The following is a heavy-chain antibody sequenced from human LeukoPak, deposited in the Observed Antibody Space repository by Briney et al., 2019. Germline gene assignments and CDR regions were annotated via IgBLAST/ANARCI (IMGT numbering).Heavy chain of an antibody. CDR3: ARGRSYDFWSGYYIGQLAYFDY. Sequence: PSETLSLTCAVYGGSFSGYYWSWIRQPPGKGLEWIGEINHSVSTNYNPSLKSRVTISVDTSKNQFSLKLSSVTAADTAVYYCARGRSYDFWSGYYIGQLAYFDYWGQGTLVTVSS. CDR2: INHSVST. D-gene: IGHD3-3*01. J-gene: IGHJ4*02. V-gene: IGHV4-34*01. CDR1: GGSFSGYY.